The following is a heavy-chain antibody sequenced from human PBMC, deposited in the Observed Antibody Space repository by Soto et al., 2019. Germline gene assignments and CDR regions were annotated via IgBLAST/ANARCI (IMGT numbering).Heavy chain of an antibody. CDR1: GGTFSSYT. CDR3: ARDGYCSGGSCQYWYFDL. V-gene: IGHV1-69*08. J-gene: IGHJ2*01. D-gene: IGHD2-15*01. Sequence: QVQLVQSGAEVKKPGSSVKVSCKASGGTFSSYTISWVRQAPGQGLEWMGRIIPILGIANYAQKFQGRVTITADKSTSTAYMELSSLRSEDTAVYYCARDGYCSGGSCQYWYFDLWGRGTLVTVSS. CDR2: IIPILGIA.